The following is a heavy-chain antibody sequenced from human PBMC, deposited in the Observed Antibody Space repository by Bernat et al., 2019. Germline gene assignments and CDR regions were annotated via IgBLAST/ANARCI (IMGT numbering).Heavy chain of an antibody. CDR2: INAGNGNT. Sequence: QVQLVQSGAEVKKPGASVKVSCKASGYTFTSYAMHWVRQAPGQRLEWMGWINAGNGNTKYSQKFQGRVTITRDTSASTAYMELSSLRSEDTAVYYCASAFVEIFHPPYGMDVWGQGTTVTVSS. CDR1: GYTFTSYA. CDR3: ASAFVEIFHPPYGMDV. J-gene: IGHJ6*02. V-gene: IGHV1-3*01. D-gene: IGHD3-10*01.